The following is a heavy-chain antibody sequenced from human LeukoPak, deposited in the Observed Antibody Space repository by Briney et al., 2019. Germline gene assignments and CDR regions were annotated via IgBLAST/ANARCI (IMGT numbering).Heavy chain of an antibody. Sequence: SETLSLTCTVSGGSINSTNYNWGWIRQPPRRGPEWLASVYYSGLTYYNSSLKSRVSISVDTSKNQFSLKLTSVTAADTAVYCCARSSGGIAVAGTYFQHWGQGTLVTVSS. J-gene: IGHJ1*01. V-gene: IGHV4-39*07. CDR2: VYYSGLT. CDR1: GGSINSTNYN. D-gene: IGHD6-19*01. CDR3: ARSSGGIAVAGTYFQH.